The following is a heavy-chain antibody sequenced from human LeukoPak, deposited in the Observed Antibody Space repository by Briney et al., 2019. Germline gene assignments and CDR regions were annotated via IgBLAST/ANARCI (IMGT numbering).Heavy chain of an antibody. Sequence: SVKVSCKASGGTFSSYAISWVRQAPGQGLEWMGGIIPIFGTANYAQKFQGRVTITADESTSTAYMELSSLRSKDTAVYYCARVGSIAGAVHYYYYYMDVWGKGTTVTVSS. CDR3: ARVGSIAGAVHYYYYYMDV. D-gene: IGHD2-15*01. CDR2: IIPIFGTA. J-gene: IGHJ6*03. V-gene: IGHV1-69*13. CDR1: GGTFSSYA.